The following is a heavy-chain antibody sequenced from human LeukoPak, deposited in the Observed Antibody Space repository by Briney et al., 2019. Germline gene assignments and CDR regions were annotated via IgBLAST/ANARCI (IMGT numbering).Heavy chain of an antibody. D-gene: IGHD2-15*01. CDR2: ISAYNGNT. CDR3: VRDGGYCSGGSCYSNWFDP. Sequence: GASVKVSCKASGYTFTSDGISWVRQAPGQGLEWMGWISAYNGNTNYAQKLQGRVTMTTDTSTSTAYMELRSLRSDDTAVYYCVRDGGYCSGGSCYSNWFDPWGQGTLVTVSS. V-gene: IGHV1-18*01. J-gene: IGHJ5*02. CDR1: GYTFTSDG.